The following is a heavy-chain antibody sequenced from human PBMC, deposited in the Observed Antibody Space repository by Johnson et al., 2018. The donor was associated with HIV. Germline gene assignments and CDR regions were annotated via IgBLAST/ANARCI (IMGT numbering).Heavy chain of an antibody. Sequence: QVQLVESGVGVVQPGRSLRLSCAASGFTFNSYAMHWVRQAPGKGLEWVAVISYDGSNKYYADSVKGRFTISRDNSKNTLYLQMNSLRAEDTAVYHCARDRIVGADYDAFDIWGQGTMVTVSS. CDR3: ARDRIVGADYDAFDI. V-gene: IGHV3-30*04. CDR2: ISYDGSNK. D-gene: IGHD1-26*01. J-gene: IGHJ3*02. CDR1: GFTFNSYA.